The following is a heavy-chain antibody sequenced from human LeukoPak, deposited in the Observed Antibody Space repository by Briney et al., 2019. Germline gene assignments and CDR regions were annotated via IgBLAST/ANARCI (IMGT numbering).Heavy chain of an antibody. V-gene: IGHV4-39*01. J-gene: IGHJ4*02. Sequence: SETLSLTCTVSGGSISSSSYYWGWIRQPPGKGLEWIGSIYYSGSTYYNPSLKSRVTISVDTSKNQFSLKLSSVTAAVTAVYYCARLHYGDYGNDYWGQGTLVTVSS. CDR2: IYYSGST. D-gene: IGHD4-17*01. CDR3: ARLHYGDYGNDY. CDR1: GGSISSSSYY.